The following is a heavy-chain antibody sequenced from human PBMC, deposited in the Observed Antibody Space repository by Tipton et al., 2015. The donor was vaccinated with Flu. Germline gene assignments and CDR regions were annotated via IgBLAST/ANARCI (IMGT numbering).Heavy chain of an antibody. CDR1: DYSISSGYY. CDR3: ARGRYGSGSYQRRYFDY. J-gene: IGHJ4*02. CDR2: INHGGST. D-gene: IGHD3-10*01. Sequence: TLSLTCTVSDYSISSGYYWNWIRQPPGKGLEWIGEINHGGSTNYNPSLKSRVTISVDTSKNQFSLKLSSVTAADTAVYYCARGRYGSGSYQRRYFDYWGQGALVTVSS. V-gene: IGHV4-38-2*02.